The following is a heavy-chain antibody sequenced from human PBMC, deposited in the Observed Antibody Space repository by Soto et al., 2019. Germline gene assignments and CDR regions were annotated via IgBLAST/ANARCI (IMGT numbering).Heavy chain of an antibody. CDR3: AKDKVAVAGTRYIRYYFDY. CDR2: ISGSGGST. V-gene: IGHV3-23*01. Sequence: GGSLRLSCAASGFTFSSYAMSWVRQAPGKGLEWVAAISGSGGSTYYADSVKGGFTISRDNSKNTLYLQMNRLRAEDTAVYYCAKDKVAVAGTRYIRYYFDYWGQGTLVTVSS. D-gene: IGHD6-19*01. J-gene: IGHJ4*02. CDR1: GFTFSSYA.